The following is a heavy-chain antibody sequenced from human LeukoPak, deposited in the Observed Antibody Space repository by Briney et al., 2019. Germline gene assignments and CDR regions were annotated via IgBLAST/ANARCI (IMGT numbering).Heavy chain of an antibody. CDR2: ISYDGSNK. CDR3: AKDGHSSSLYYFDY. V-gene: IGHV3-30*18. J-gene: IGHJ4*02. Sequence: GGSLRLSCAASGFTFSSYGMHWVRHAPGKGLEWVAVISYDGSNKYYADSVKGRFTISRDNSKNTLYLQMNSLRAEDTALYYCAKDGHSSSLYYFDYWGQGTLVTVSS. CDR1: GFTFSSYG. D-gene: IGHD6-13*01.